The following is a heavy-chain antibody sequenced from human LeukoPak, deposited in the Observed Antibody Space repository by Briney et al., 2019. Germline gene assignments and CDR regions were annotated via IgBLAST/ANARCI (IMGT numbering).Heavy chain of an antibody. V-gene: IGHV3-21*01. CDR1: GFTFSSYS. CDR3: ARDPSPYGDYVFDY. CDR2: ISSSSSYI. Sequence: GGSLRLSCAASGFTFSSYSTNWVRQAPGKGLEWVSSISSSSSYIYYADSVKGRFTISRDNAKNSLYLQMNSLRAEDTAVYYCARDPSPYGDYVFDYWGQGTLVTVSS. J-gene: IGHJ4*02. D-gene: IGHD4-17*01.